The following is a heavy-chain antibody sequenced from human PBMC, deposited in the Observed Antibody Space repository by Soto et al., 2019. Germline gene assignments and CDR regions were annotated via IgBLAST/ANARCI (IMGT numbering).Heavy chain of an antibody. Sequence: GGSLRLSCAASGFTFSSYGMHWVRQSPVNGLEWVPGIWYDGSNKYYADSVKGRFTISRDNSKNTLYLQMNSLRAEDTAVYYCARVLRPQQPLVEYYFDYWGQGTLVPVSS. CDR3: ARVLRPQQPLVEYYFDY. V-gene: IGHV3-33*01. J-gene: IGHJ4*02. D-gene: IGHD6-13*01. CDR2: IWYDGSNK. CDR1: GFTFSSYG.